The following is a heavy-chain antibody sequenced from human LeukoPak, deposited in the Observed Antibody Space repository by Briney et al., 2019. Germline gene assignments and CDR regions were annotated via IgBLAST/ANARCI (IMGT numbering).Heavy chain of an antibody. CDR3: ARGGRGYSYGSDFDY. V-gene: IGHV1-18*01. CDR2: ISAYNGNT. D-gene: IGHD5-18*01. J-gene: IGHJ4*02. CDR1: GYTFTIYG. Sequence: ASVKVSFKASGYTFTIYGISWVRQAPGQGREWMGWISAYNGNTNYAQKLQGRVTVTTDTSMSTAYMELRSLRSDDTAVYYCARGGRGYSYGSDFDYWGQGTLVTVSS.